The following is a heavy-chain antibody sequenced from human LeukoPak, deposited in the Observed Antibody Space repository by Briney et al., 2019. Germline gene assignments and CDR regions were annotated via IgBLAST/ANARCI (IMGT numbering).Heavy chain of an antibody. Sequence: SGTLSLTCAVSGGSISSSNWWNWVRQPPGKGLEWIGEIYHSGSTNYNPSLKSRVTISVDTSKNQFSLKLSSVTAADTAVYYCARERRDYGAFVDYWGQGTLVTVSS. CDR3: ARERRDYGAFVDY. J-gene: IGHJ4*02. D-gene: IGHD4-17*01. CDR1: GGSISSSNW. CDR2: IYHSGST. V-gene: IGHV4-4*02.